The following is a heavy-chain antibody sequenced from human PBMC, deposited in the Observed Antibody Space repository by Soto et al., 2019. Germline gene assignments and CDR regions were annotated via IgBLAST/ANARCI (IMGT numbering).Heavy chain of an antibody. CDR1: GFTFSSYA. D-gene: IGHD3-22*01. J-gene: IGHJ4*02. CDR3: ARANYYDSSGYYELEYYFDY. CDR2: ISYDGSNK. Sequence: LRLSCAASGFTFSSYAMHWVRQAPGKGLEWVAVISYDGSNKYYADSVKGRFTISRDNSKNTLYLQMNSLRAEDTAVYYCARANYYDSSGYYELEYYFDYWGQGTLVTVSS. V-gene: IGHV3-30-3*01.